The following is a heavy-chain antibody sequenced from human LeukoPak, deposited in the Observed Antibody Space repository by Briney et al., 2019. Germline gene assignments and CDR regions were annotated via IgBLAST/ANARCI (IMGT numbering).Heavy chain of an antibody. CDR3: ARGTLKAAAADFDY. CDR2: INWNGGST. J-gene: IGHJ4*02. Sequence: GGSLRLSCAASGFTFDDYGMSWVRQAPGKGLEWVSGINWNGGSTGYADSVKGRFTISRDNAKNSLYLQMNSLSAEDTALYYCARGTLKAAAADFDYWGQGTLVTVSS. V-gene: IGHV3-20*04. D-gene: IGHD6-13*01. CDR1: GFTFDDYG.